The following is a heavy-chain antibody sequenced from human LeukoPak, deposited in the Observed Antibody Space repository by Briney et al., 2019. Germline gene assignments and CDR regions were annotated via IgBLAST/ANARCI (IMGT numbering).Heavy chain of an antibody. CDR2: IGGSGGTT. V-gene: IGHV3-23*01. CDR3: ARDGGYYYYGMDV. J-gene: IGHJ6*02. Sequence: GGSLRLSCAASGFTFGTYAVNWVRQAPGKGLEWVSTIGGSGGTTYYADSVKGRFTISRDNSKNTLYLQMNSLRAEDTAVYYCARDGGYYYYGMDVWGQGTTVTVSS. D-gene: IGHD3-16*01. CDR1: GFTFGTYA.